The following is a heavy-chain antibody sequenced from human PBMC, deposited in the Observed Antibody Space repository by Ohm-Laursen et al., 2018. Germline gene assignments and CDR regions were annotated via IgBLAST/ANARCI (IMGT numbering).Heavy chain of an antibody. J-gene: IGHJ3*02. CDR2: ISGSGGST. D-gene: IGHD2-15*01. V-gene: IGHV3-23*01. CDR1: GFTFSSYA. Sequence: SLSLSCTASGFTFSSYAMSWVRQAPGKGLEWVSAISGSGGSTYYADSVKGRFTISRDNSKNTLFLQMSSLRAEDTAVYYCASLGYCSGGSCLWAFDIWGQGTMVTVSS. CDR3: ASLGYCSGGSCLWAFDI.